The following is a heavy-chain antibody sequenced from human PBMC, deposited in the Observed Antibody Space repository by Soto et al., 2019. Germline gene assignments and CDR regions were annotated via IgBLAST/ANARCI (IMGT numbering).Heavy chain of an antibody. CDR3: ATIVGANDY. CDR2: IYSSGSA. J-gene: IGHJ4*02. V-gene: IGHV4-4*07. D-gene: IGHD1-26*01. CDR1: RASIYTYS. Sequence: SETLSLTCTDSRASIYTYSWTWIRQPAGKGLQWIGHIYSSGSANYSPPLKSRVSMSVDSSKNQISLKLSSVTAADTAVYYCATIVGANDYWGQGTLVTVSS.